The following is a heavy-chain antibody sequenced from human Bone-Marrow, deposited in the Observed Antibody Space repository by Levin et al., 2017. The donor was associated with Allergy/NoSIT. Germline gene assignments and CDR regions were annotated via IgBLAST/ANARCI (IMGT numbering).Heavy chain of an antibody. J-gene: IGHJ5*02. D-gene: IGHD2-21*01. CDR3: ARDPDCFDP. CDR2: IYHSGST. CDR1: GYSISSGYY. V-gene: IGHV4-38-2*02. Sequence: SQTLSLTCAVSGYSISSGYYWGWIRQPPGKGLEWIGSIYHSGSTYYNPSLKSRVTISVDTSKNQFSLKLSSVTAADTAVYYCARDPDCFDPWGQGTLVTVSS.